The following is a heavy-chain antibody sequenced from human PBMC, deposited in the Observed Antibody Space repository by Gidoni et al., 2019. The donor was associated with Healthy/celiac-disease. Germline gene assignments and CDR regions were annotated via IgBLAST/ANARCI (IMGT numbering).Heavy chain of an antibody. CDR3: ARASKAFDI. J-gene: IGHJ3*02. CDR2: ISAYTGNT. CDR1: GYTFTSYG. Sequence: QVQLVQSGAEVKKPGASVKVTCKASGYTFTSYGISWVRQAPGQWLEWMGWISAYTGNTNYAQKLQGRFTMTTDTSTSTAYRELRSLRSDDTAVYYCARASKAFDIWGQGTMVTVSS. V-gene: IGHV1-18*04.